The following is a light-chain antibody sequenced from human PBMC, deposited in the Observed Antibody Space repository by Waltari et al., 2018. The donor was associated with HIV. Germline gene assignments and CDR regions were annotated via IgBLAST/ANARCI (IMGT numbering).Light chain of an antibody. J-gene: IGLJ2*01. CDR1: STDLGTSNF. Sequence: QSALTQPPSAPGSPAQSVAISCTGSSTDLGTSNFVSLYQHHPGKAPKLIIYDVTRRPPGIPDRFSGTKSGYTASLTVSDLQVEDEADYYCVSYTEKDTFLLFGGGTKLAV. V-gene: IGLV2-8*01. CDR3: VSYTEKDTFLL. CDR2: DVT.